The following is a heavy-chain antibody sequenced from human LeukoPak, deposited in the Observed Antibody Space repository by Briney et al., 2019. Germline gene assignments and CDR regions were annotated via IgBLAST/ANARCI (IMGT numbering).Heavy chain of an antibody. D-gene: IGHD6-13*01. CDR1: GYSFTSYW. J-gene: IGHJ3*02. CDR3: ARPSIAAARRGAAFDI. CDR2: IYPGDSDT. Sequence: GESLKISCKGSGYSFTSYWIGWVRQMPGKGLEWMGIIYPGDSDTRYSPSFQGQATISADKSISTAYLQWSSLKASDTAMYYCARPSIAAARRGAAFDIWGQGTMVTVSS. V-gene: IGHV5-51*01.